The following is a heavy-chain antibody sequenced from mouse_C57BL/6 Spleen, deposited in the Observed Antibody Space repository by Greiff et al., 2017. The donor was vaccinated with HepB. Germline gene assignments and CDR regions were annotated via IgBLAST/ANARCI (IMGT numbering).Heavy chain of an antibody. CDR1: GYSFTDYN. CDR2: INPNYGTT. J-gene: IGHJ4*01. CDR3: ARSGVGWLSHYYAMDY. Sequence: VHVKQSGPELVKPGASVKISCKASGYSFTDYNMNWVKQSNGKSLEWIGVINPNYGTTSYNQKFKGKATLTVDQSSSTAYMQLNSLTSEDSAVYYCARSGVGWLSHYYAMDYWGQGTSVTVSS. V-gene: IGHV1-39*01. D-gene: IGHD2-3*01.